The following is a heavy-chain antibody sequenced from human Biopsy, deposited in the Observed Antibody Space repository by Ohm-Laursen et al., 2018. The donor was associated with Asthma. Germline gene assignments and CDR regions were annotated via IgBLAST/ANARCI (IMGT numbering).Heavy chain of an antibody. CDR1: GFVFSQSG. CDR3: ARESGQDSGGTGAFDR. V-gene: IGHV3-30*03. Sequence: RSLRLSCTASGFVFSQSGMHWVRQAPGKGLEWVALISSDGHNKYYKDSVKGRFTISRDNSKLRLYLEINSLRVEDSAVHYCARESGQDSGGTGAFDRWGQGIMVAVSS. CDR2: ISSDGHNK. D-gene: IGHD4-23*01. J-gene: IGHJ3*02.